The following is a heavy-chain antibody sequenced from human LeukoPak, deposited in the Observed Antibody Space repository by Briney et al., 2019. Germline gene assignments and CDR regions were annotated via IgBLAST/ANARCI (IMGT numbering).Heavy chain of an antibody. CDR2: ISAYNGNT. J-gene: IGHJ4*02. D-gene: IGHD3-10*01. CDR3: ARVFDYGSGSGIDY. CDR1: GYTFSTYG. V-gene: IGHV1-18*01. Sequence: ASVKVSCKASGYTFSTYGVSWVRQAPGQGLEWMGWISAYNGNTNYAQKLQGRVTMTTDTSTSTAYMELRSLRSDDTAVYYCARVFDYGSGSGIDYWGQGTLVTVSS.